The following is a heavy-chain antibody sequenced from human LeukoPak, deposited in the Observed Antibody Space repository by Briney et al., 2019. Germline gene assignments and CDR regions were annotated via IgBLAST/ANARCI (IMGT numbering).Heavy chain of an antibody. D-gene: IGHD1-26*01. J-gene: IGHJ4*02. CDR1: GGSISSSSYY. CDR2: IYYSGST. Sequence: SETLSLTCTVSGGSISSSSYYWGWIRQPPGKGLEWIGNIYYSGSTYYNPSLKSRVTISVDTSKNQFSLKLSSVTAADTAVYYCARDGRFPPEVLPRYFDYWGQGALVTVSS. V-gene: IGHV4-39*07. CDR3: ARDGRFPPEVLPRYFDY.